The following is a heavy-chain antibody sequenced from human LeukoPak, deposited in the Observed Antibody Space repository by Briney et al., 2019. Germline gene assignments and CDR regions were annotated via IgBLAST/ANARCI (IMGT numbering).Heavy chain of an antibody. CDR3: AREIQWSSSSWYPLNNWFDP. CDR2: IYYSGSP. J-gene: IGHJ5*02. CDR1: GGSISSSSYY. V-gene: IGHV4-39*02. D-gene: IGHD6-13*01. Sequence: SSETLSRTCAVSGGSISSSSYYWGWIRQPPGKVLEWSGCIYYSGSPYYNPSLKSRVTISVDTSKNQFSLKLSSMTAADTAVYYCAREIQWSSSSWYPLNNWFDPWGQGTLVTVSS.